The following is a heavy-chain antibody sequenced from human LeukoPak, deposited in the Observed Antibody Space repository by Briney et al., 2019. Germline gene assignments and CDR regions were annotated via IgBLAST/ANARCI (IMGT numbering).Heavy chain of an antibody. CDR2: IYYSGST. J-gene: IGHJ6*02. V-gene: IGHV4-59*08. CDR1: GGSISSYY. CDR3: ARQVGATPYYYGMDV. Sequence: SETLSLTCTVSGGSISSYYWSWIRQPPGKGLEWIGYIYYSGSTNYNPSLKSRVTISVDTPKNQFSLKLSSVTAADTAVYYCARQVGATPYYYGMDVWGQGTTVTVSS. D-gene: IGHD1-26*01.